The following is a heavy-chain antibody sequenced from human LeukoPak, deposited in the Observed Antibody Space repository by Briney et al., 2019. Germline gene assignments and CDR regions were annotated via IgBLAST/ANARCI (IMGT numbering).Heavy chain of an antibody. CDR3: AKKGSRIAAAGPYFDY. V-gene: IGHV3-30*18. Sequence: GGSLRLSCAASGFTFSTYAMHWVRQAPGRALEWVAVISYGGGNKQYADSVKGRFIISRDNSKNTLFLQLNSLRAEDTAVYYCAKKGSRIAAAGPYFDYWGQGTLVTVSS. CDR2: ISYGGGNK. J-gene: IGHJ4*02. D-gene: IGHD6-13*01. CDR1: GFTFSTYA.